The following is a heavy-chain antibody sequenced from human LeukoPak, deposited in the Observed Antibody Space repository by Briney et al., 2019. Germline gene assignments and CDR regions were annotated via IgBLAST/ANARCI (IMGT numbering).Heavy chain of an antibody. V-gene: IGHV4-4*07. Sequence: PSETLSLTCTISGASVSSYSWNWIRQPAGKGLEWIGRLYTSGSTNYNPSLKSRVTMSVDTSKNQFSLKLSSVTAADTAVYYCATLGYCSGGSCRYFDYWGQGTLVTVSS. D-gene: IGHD2-15*01. CDR3: ATLGYCSGGSCRYFDY. CDR1: GASVSSYS. CDR2: LYTSGST. J-gene: IGHJ4*02.